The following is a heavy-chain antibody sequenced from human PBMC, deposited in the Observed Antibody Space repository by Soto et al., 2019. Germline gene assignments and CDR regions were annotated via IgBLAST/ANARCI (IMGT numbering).Heavy chain of an antibody. CDR2: MSFDGSNK. V-gene: IGHV3-30*18. CDR3: AKEFGWELQLSHPYYNSGMAV. Sequence: QVQLVESGGGVVQPGRSLRLSCAASGFTFRSYGMHWVRQAPGKGLEWVALMSFDGSNKYYADSVRGRFTISSDNSKSTLYLQMDILRPEDTAVYYCAKEFGWELQLSHPYYNSGMAVWGLGTTVTVSS. J-gene: IGHJ6*02. CDR1: GFTFRSYG. D-gene: IGHD1-1*01.